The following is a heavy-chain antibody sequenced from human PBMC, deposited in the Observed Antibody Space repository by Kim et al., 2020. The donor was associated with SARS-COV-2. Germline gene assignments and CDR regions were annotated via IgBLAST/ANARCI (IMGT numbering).Heavy chain of an antibody. V-gene: IGHV3-23*01. CDR3: AKIHIVVVTAIPALGAFDI. D-gene: IGHD2-21*02. Sequence: GRFTISRDNSKNTLYLQMNSLRAEDTAVYYCAKIHIVVVTAIPALGAFDIWGQGTMVTVSS. J-gene: IGHJ3*02.